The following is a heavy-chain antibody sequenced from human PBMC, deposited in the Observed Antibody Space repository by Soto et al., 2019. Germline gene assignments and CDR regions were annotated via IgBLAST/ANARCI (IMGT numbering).Heavy chain of an antibody. Sequence: ASVKVSCKASGYTFTSYYMHWVRQAPGQGLEWMGIINPGGGSTSYAQKFQGRVTMTRDTSTSTVYMELSSLRSEDTAVYYCARVQRRVGAIVYWGQGTLVTVSS. CDR3: ARVQRRVGAIVY. D-gene: IGHD1-26*01. CDR2: INPGGGST. V-gene: IGHV1-46*01. J-gene: IGHJ4*02. CDR1: GYTFTSYY.